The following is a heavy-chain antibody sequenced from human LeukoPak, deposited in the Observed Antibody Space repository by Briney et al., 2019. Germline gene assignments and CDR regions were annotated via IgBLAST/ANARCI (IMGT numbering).Heavy chain of an antibody. CDR1: GGSISSGGYY. V-gene: IGHV4-61*08. D-gene: IGHD3-10*01. CDR2: IYYSGST. CDR3: ARATGVRGVTKYPPSVFVGFDP. J-gene: IGHJ5*02. Sequence: PSETLSLTCTVSGGSISSGGYYWSWIRQPPGKGLEWIGYIYYSGSTNYNPSLKSRVTISVDTSKNQFSLKLSSVTAADTAVYYCARATGVRGVTKYPPSVFVGFDPWGQGTLVTVSS.